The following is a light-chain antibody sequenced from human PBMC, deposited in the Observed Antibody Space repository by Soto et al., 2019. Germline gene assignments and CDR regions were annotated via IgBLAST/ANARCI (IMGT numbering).Light chain of an antibody. CDR1: QSVSSK. CDR2: SAS. V-gene: IGKV3-15*01. J-gene: IGKJ1*01. CDR3: HQYNHWITWT. Sequence: IGMTHSPATLSLSPGQRHTLSCWSSQSVSSKLAWYQQRPGQAPRLLIYSASTRATGIPARFSGSGSGKEFTITISSLQSEDFAVYYCHQYNHWITWTFGQGTKVDIK.